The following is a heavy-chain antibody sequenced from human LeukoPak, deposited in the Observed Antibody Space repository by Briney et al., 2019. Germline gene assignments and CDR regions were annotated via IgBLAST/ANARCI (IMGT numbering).Heavy chain of an antibody. Sequence: HPGGSLRPSCAASGFTFSSYGMSWVRQAPGKGLEWVSAISGSGGSTYYADSVKGRFTISRDNSKNTLYLQMNSLRAEDTAVYYCAKWTLYYYDSSGLDYWGQGTLVTVSS. CDR2: ISGSGGST. J-gene: IGHJ4*02. CDR3: AKWTLYYYDSSGLDY. D-gene: IGHD3-22*01. CDR1: GFTFSSYG. V-gene: IGHV3-23*01.